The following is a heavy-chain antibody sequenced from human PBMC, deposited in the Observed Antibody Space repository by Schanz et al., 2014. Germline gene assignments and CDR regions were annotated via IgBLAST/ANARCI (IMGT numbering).Heavy chain of an antibody. D-gene: IGHD1-26*01. Sequence: EVQLLESGGGLVQPGGSLRLSCAASGFTFSSYAMTWVRQAPGMGLEWVSYISGSSRTIYYADSMKGRFTVSRDNAENALYLQMNSLRAEDTGLYFCARGGSGSHYRLDYWGQGTLVTVSS. CDR1: GFTFSSYA. CDR3: ARGGSGSHYRLDY. V-gene: IGHV3-48*01. J-gene: IGHJ4*02. CDR2: ISGSSRTI.